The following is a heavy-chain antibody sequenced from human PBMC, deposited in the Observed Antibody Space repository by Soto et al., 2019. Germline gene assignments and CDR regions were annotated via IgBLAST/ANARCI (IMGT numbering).Heavy chain of an antibody. Sequence: GASVKVSCKASGYTFTGYYMHWVRQAPGQGLEWMGWINPNSGGTNYAQKFQGWVTMTRDTSISTAYMELSRLRSDDTAVYYCARGGYCSSTSCPIWGLFDPWGQGTLVTVSS. CDR1: GYTFTGYY. D-gene: IGHD2-2*01. CDR2: INPNSGGT. CDR3: ARGGYCSSTSCPIWGLFDP. V-gene: IGHV1-2*04. J-gene: IGHJ5*02.